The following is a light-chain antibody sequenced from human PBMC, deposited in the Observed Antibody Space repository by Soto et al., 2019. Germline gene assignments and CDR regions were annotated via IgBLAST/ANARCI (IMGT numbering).Light chain of an antibody. J-gene: IGKJ2*02. CDR2: DAS. CDR3: QLRRSSCT. Sequence: ETVLTQSPATLSLSPGERATLSCRASQSVSRDLAWYQQKPGQAPRLLIYDASNRATGIPARFSGSGSGTDFTLTISSLEAEDFAIYYCQLRRSSCTFGQGTKLEIK. V-gene: IGKV3-11*01. CDR1: QSVSRD.